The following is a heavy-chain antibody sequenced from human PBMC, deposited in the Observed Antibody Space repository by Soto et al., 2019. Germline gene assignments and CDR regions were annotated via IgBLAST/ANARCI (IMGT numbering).Heavy chain of an antibody. Sequence: QLQLQESGPGLVKPSETLSLTCTVSGGSISSSSYYWGWIRQPPGKGLEWIGSIYYSGSTYYNPSLKSRVTLSVDTSKNQFSLKLISVTAAATAVYYCARQPRSPFNGPFDYWGQGTLVTVSS. CDR3: ARQPRSPFNGPFDY. CDR1: GGSISSSSYY. V-gene: IGHV4-39*01. CDR2: IYYSGST. J-gene: IGHJ4*02. D-gene: IGHD2-8*01.